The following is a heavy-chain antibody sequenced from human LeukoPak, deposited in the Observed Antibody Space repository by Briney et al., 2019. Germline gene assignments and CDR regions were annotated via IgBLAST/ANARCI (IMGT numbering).Heavy chain of an antibody. CDR3: AREGQYSEYSSSSDGYNWFDP. CDR2: MNPNSGNT. J-gene: IGHJ5*02. D-gene: IGHD6-6*01. Sequence: GASVKVSCKASGYTFTSYDINWVRQATGQGLEWMGWMNPNSGNTGYAQKFQGRVTITRNTSISTAYMELSSLRSEDTAVYYCAREGQYSEYSSSSDGYNWFDPWGQGTLVTVSS. V-gene: IGHV1-8*03. CDR1: GYTFTSYD.